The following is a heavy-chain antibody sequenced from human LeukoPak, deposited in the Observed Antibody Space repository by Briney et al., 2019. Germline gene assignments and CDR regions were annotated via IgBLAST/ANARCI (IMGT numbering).Heavy chain of an antibody. CDR3: ARDGLVGATARTGDDAFDI. CDR1: GGSISSYY. D-gene: IGHD1-26*01. CDR2: IYYSGST. J-gene: IGHJ3*02. V-gene: IGHV4-59*01. Sequence: PSETLSLTCTVSGGSISSYYWSWIRQPPGKGLEWIGYIYYSGSTNYNPSLKSRVTISVDTSKNQFSLKLSSVTAADTAVYYCARDGLVGATARTGDDAFDIWGQGTMVTVSS.